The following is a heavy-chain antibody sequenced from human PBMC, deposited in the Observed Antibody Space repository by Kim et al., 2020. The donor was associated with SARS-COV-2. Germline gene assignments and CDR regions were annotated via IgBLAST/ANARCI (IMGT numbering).Heavy chain of an antibody. D-gene: IGHD3-22*01. Sequence: GESLKISCKGSGYSFTTYWISWVRQRPGKGLEWIGRIDPSDSYINYSPSFQGHVTIPADKSISTAYLQWSSLKASDTAIYYCARHGGYSDSSAYYQGGHWYFDLWGRGTLVTVSS. CDR3: ARHGGYSDSSAYYQGGHWYFDL. V-gene: IGHV5-10-1*01. J-gene: IGHJ2*01. CDR2: IDPSDSYI. CDR1: GYSFTTYW.